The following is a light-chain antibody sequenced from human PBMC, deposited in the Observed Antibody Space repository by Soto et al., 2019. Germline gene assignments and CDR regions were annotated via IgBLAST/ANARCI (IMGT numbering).Light chain of an antibody. J-gene: IGKJ1*01. Sequence: DVVMTQSPDSLAVSLGERATVNCKSSRSIVYRTNNKDSLAWYQQKPGQPPRLLIYWASTRESGVPDRCSGSGSGTDFTLTISSLQAEDVAVYYCQQYYTTPRTFGQGTKVEIK. CDR3: QQYYTTPRT. CDR2: WAS. V-gene: IGKV4-1*01. CDR1: RSIVYRTNNKDS.